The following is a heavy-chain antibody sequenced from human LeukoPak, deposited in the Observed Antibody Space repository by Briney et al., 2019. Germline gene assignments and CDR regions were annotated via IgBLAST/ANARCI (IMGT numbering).Heavy chain of an antibody. Sequence: PSETLSLTCTVSGGSISGYYWSCIRQPPGKGMEWTGYIHYGGTTLYNPSLSSRVTMSVDTSKNQFSLKLNSVTAADTAVYYCARHDPVALFQRGMDVWGQGTTVTVSS. D-gene: IGHD2-15*01. CDR1: GGSISGYY. V-gene: IGHV4-59*08. J-gene: IGHJ6*02. CDR3: ARHDPVALFQRGMDV. CDR2: IHYGGTT.